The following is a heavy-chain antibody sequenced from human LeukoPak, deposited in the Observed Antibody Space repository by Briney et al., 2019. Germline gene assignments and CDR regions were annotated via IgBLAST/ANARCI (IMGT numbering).Heavy chain of an antibody. J-gene: IGHJ4*02. CDR1: GGSISSSSYY. V-gene: IGHV4-39*01. CDR2: IYYSGST. Sequence: PSETLSLTCTVSGGSISSSSYYWGWIRQPPGKGLEWIGSIYYSGSTYYNPSLKSRVTISVDTSKNQFSLKLSSVTAADTAVYYCARKGGGDYDSSGYDYWGQGTLVTVSS. CDR3: ARKGGGDYDSSGYDY. D-gene: IGHD3-22*01.